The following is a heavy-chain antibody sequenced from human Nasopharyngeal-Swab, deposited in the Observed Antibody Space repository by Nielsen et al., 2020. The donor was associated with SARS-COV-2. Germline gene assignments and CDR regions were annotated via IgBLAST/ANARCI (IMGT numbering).Heavy chain of an antibody. CDR2: ISYDGSNK. J-gene: IGHJ4*02. D-gene: IGHD3-9*01. CDR3: ARDLILTGSAFFDY. V-gene: IGHV3-30-3*01. Sequence: VRQAPGKGLEWVAVISYDGSNKYYADSVKGRFTISRDNSKNTLYLQMNSLRAEDTAVYYCARDLILTGSAFFDYWGQGTLVTVPS.